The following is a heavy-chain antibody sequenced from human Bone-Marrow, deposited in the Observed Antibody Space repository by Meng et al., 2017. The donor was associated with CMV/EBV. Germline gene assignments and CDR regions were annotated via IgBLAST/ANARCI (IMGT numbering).Heavy chain of an antibody. CDR3: TRLVQGY. CDR1: GFTFSNSW. D-gene: IGHD3-10*01. V-gene: IGHV3-15*05. Sequence: LRLSCAASGFTFSNSWMTWVRQAPGKGLEWVGRIKSKTDGGTTDYAAHVKGRFTISRDDSKRTVYLQMNSLKTEDTAVYFCTRLVQGYWGQGTLVTVSS. J-gene: IGHJ1*01. CDR2: IKSKTDGGTT.